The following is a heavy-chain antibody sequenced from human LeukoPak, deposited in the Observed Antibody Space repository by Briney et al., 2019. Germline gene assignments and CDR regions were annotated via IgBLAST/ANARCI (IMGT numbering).Heavy chain of an antibody. CDR2: IYYSGST. J-gene: IGHJ4*02. CDR3: ASSHAITFGGVIPKAFDY. V-gene: IGHV4-59*08. Sequence: SETLSLTCTVSGGSISSYYWSWIRQPPGKGLEWIGYIYYSGSTNYNPPLKSRVTISVDTSKNQFSLKLSSVTAADTAVYYCASSHAITFGGVIPKAFDYWGQGTLVTVSS. D-gene: IGHD3-16*02. CDR1: GGSISSYY.